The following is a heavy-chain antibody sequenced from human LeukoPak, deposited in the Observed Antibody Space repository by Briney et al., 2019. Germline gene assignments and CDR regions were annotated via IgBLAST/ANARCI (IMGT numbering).Heavy chain of an antibody. CDR2: IRNKAKSYTT. J-gene: IGHJ4*01. CDR1: GFSFSDHY. V-gene: IGHV3-72*01. Sequence: GGSLRLSCAASGFSFSDHYMDWVRQAPGKGLEWVGRIRNKAKSYTTEYAASVKGRFTISRDDSKNSLYLQMNSLKTEDTAVYYCARVVAAVGSDYFDCWGHGTQVTVSS. CDR3: ARVVAAVGSDYFDC. D-gene: IGHD6-13*01.